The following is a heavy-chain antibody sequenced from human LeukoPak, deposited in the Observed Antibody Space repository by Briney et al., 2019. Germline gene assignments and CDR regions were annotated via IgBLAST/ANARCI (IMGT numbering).Heavy chain of an antibody. CDR2: IIPIFGTA. CDR1: GGTFSSYA. V-gene: IGHV1-69*13. D-gene: IGHD3-22*01. CDR3: ARWNPEVIHDAFDI. J-gene: IGHJ3*02. Sequence: GASVKVSCKASGGTFSSYAISWVRQAPVRGLEWMGGIIPIFGTANYAQKFQGRVTITADESTSTAYMELSSLRSEDTAVYYCARWNPEVIHDAFDIWGQGTMVTVSS.